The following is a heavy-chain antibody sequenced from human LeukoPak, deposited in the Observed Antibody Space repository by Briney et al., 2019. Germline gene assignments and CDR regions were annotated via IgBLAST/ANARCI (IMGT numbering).Heavy chain of an antibody. CDR2: ISWNSGSI. CDR3: AKDNHYSNYYYYKDV. V-gene: IGHV3-9*01. J-gene: IGHJ6*03. CDR1: GFTFDDFA. Sequence: GRSLRLSCAASGFTFDDFAMHSVRQAPGKGLAGVSGISWNSGSIGYADSVKGRFTISRDNAKNSLFLQMNSLRAEDTALYYCAKDNHYSNYYYYKDVWGKGTTVTVSS. D-gene: IGHD4-11*01.